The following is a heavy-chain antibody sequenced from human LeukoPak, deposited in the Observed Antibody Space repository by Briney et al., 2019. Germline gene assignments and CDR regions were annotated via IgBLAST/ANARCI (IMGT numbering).Heavy chain of an antibody. J-gene: IGHJ4*02. CDR2: ISYDGSNK. D-gene: IGHD2-21*02. CDR3: AREVYCGADCPSPLDY. Sequence: GGSLRLSCEASGFTFSSDAMHWVRQAPGKGLEWVATISYDGSNKDHADSVSGRFTISRDNSKNTLYLQMNSLRAEDTALYYCAREVYCGADCPSPLDYWGQGTLVTVSS. V-gene: IGHV3-30*04. CDR1: GFTFSSDA.